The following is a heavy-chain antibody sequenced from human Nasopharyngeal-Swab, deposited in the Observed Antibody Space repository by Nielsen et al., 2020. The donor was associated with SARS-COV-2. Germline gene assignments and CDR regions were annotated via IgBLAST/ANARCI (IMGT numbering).Heavy chain of an antibody. D-gene: IGHD2-15*01. J-gene: IGHJ4*02. CDR1: GFTFSSYA. CDR3: AKDRYCSGGACYFNGFDY. CDR2: VSGSGGTT. Sequence: GESLKISCAASGFTFSSYAMTWIRQAPGKGLEWVSGVSGSGGTTKYADSVKGRFTISRGNSKNKLYLQMHSLRAEDTAVYYCAKDRYCSGGACYFNGFDYWGQGTLVTVSS. V-gene: IGHV3-23*01.